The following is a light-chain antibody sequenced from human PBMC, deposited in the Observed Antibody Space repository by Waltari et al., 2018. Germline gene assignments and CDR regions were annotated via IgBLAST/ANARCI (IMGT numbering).Light chain of an antibody. CDR3: LQRRNWADT. V-gene: IGKV3-11*01. J-gene: IGKJ2*01. CDR2: DAS. Sequence: EIVLTQSPATLSLSPGERATLSSRASQTVRSFLAWYQQKPGQAPMLLIFDASSRAPGIPAKFRGSGSGTDFTLTVCNREPEDFAVYYCLQRRNWADTVGQGTRVEIK. CDR1: QTVRSF.